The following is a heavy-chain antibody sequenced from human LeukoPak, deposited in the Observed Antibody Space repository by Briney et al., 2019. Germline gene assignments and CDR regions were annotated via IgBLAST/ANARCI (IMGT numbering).Heavy chain of an antibody. CDR1: GFTFSSYG. D-gene: IGHD4-17*01. CDR2: IRYDGSDK. CDR3: AKDLTTVTTQGNY. Sequence: GGSLRLSCAASGFTFSSYGMHWVRQAPGRGLEWVAFIRYDGSDKYYADSVKGRFTISRDSSKNTLYLRMNSLRAEDTAVYYCAKDLTTVTTQGNYWGQGTLVTVSS. J-gene: IGHJ4*02. V-gene: IGHV3-30*02.